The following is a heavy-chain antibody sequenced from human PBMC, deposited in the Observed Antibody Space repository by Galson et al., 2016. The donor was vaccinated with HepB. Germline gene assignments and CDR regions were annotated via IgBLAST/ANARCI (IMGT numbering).Heavy chain of an antibody. D-gene: IGHD1-26*01. CDR1: GFTFSNHG. V-gene: IGHV3-33*01. CDR3: AGDMYTGGYIIDY. CDR2: IWADGGNK. J-gene: IGHJ4*02. Sequence: RLSCAASGFTFSNHGMHWVRQAPGKGLECVAVIWADGGNKYYVDSVKVRFTISRDNSKNTVYLQMNSLRADDTAVYYCAGDMYTGGYIIDYWGQGTLVTVSS.